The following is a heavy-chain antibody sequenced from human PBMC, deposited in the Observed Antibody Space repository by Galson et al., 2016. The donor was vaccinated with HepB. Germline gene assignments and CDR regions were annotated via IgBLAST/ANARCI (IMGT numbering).Heavy chain of an antibody. V-gene: IGHV3-33*01. CDR3: ARGLVGSGMDV. CDR1: GFTFSSYG. Sequence: SLRLSCAASGFTFSSYGMHWVRQAPGKGLEWVAVIWYDGSNKYYADSVKGRFTISRDNSKNTLYLQMSSLRAEDTALYQCARGLVGSGMDVWGQGTTVTVSS. J-gene: IGHJ6*02. D-gene: IGHD3-10*01. CDR2: IWYDGSNK.